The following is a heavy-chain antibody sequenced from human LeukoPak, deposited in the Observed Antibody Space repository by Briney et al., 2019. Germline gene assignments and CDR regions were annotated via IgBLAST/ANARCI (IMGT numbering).Heavy chain of an antibody. CDR2: ISGSGGAT. CDR3: GKYLQTTVGANDY. V-gene: IGHV3-23*01. CDR1: GFVFSNYP. J-gene: IGHJ4*02. D-gene: IGHD1-26*01. Sequence: GGSLRLSCAASGFVFSNYPMNWVRQAPGKGLEWVSVISGSGGATFYGDSVQGRFTISRDNSRDTLYLQMNSLTAGDTAVYYCGKYLQTTVGANDYWGQGTLVTVSS.